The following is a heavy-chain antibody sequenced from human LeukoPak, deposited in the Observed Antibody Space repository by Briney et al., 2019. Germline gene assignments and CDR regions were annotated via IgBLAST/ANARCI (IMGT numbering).Heavy chain of an antibody. J-gene: IGHJ6*02. Sequence: PGGSLRLSCEASGFTFPDAWMNWVRQAPGKGLEWVGRIESKTDGGTTDYAAPVKGRFSISRDDSNNTLYLQMNSLKTDDTGLYYCTTDPRHGLDVWGQGTTVTVSS. CDR2: IESKTDGGTT. CDR1: GFTFPDAW. V-gene: IGHV3-15*07. CDR3: TTDPRHGLDV.